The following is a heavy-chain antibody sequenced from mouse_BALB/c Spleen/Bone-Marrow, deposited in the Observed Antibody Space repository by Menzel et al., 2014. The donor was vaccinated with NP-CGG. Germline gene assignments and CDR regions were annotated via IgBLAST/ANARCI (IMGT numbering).Heavy chain of an antibody. Sequence: DVKLQESGPGLVKPSQSLSLTCTVTDCSITSDYAWNWIRQFPGNKLEWMGYIHSNGSTSYNPSLKSRISISRDTSKNQFFLQLNSVTTEDAATYYCTRWVGDYVSFDYWGQGTTLTVSS. D-gene: IGHD2-13*01. CDR2: IHSNGST. V-gene: IGHV3-2*02. CDR1: DCSITSDYA. CDR3: TRWVGDYVSFDY. J-gene: IGHJ2*01.